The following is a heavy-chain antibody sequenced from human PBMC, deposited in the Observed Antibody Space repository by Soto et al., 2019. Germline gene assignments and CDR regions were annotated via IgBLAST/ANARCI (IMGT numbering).Heavy chain of an antibody. CDR1: GFTFSSYW. Sequence: PGGSLRLSCAASGFTFSSYWMSWVRQAPGKGLEWVANIKQDGSEKYYVDSVKGRFTISRDNAKNSLYLQMNSLRAEDTAVYYCARVEVNYDFWSGYYNHYMNYYYYGMDVWGQGTTVTAP. CDR2: IKQDGSEK. J-gene: IGHJ6*02. V-gene: IGHV3-7*03. D-gene: IGHD3-3*01. CDR3: ARVEVNYDFWSGYYNHYMNYYYYGMDV.